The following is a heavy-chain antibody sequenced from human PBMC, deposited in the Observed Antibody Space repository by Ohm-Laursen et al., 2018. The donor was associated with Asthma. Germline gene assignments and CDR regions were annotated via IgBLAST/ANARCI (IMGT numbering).Heavy chain of an antibody. V-gene: IGHV3-30*03. Sequence: SLRLSCAASGYTFSRYSIHWVRQAPGKGLEWVSIITSDGSWTSYADSVKGRFTISRDNSKNTLYMQMNSLRAEDTAVYYCARRDFSGGDPSAAFDIWGQGTMVTVSS. J-gene: IGHJ3*02. CDR2: ITSDGSWT. CDR1: GYTFSRYS. D-gene: IGHD2-21*02. CDR3: ARRDFSGGDPSAAFDI.